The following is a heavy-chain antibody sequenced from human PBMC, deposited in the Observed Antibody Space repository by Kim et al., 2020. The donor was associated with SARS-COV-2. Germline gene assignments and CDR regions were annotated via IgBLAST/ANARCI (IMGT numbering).Heavy chain of an antibody. CDR3: ASERRYSYSFYYYGMDV. D-gene: IGHD5-18*01. V-gene: IGHV1-69*04. CDR2: IIPILGIA. J-gene: IGHJ6*02. CDR1: GGTFSSYA. Sequence: SVKVSCKASGGTFSSYAISWVRQAPGQGLEWMGRIIPILGIANYAQKFQGRVTITADKSTSTAYMELSSLRSEDTAVYYCASERRYSYSFYYYGMDVWGQGTTVTVSS.